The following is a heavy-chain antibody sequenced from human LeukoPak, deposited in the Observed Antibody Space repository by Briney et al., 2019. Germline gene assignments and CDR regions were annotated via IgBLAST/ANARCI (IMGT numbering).Heavy chain of an antibody. V-gene: IGHV3-64*01. CDR1: GFTFSSYA. J-gene: IGHJ6*03. Sequence: GGSLRLSCAASGFTFSSYAMHWVRQAPGKGLEYVSAISSNGGSTYYANSVKGRFIISRDNSKNTLYLQMGSLRSEDTAVYYCARDAQHYCSSTSCYGPRSGADYYYYYMDVWGKGTTVTVSS. D-gene: IGHD2-2*01. CDR3: ARDAQHYCSSTSCYGPRSGADYYYYYMDV. CDR2: ISSNGGST.